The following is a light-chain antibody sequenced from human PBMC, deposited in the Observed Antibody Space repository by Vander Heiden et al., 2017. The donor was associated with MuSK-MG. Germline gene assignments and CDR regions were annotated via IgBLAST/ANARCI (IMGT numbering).Light chain of an antibody. CDR3: AAGDNSLRGPV. Sequence: QSVLTQPPSASGTPGQRVPISCSGRSSNIGSNFVFWYQQLPGTAPKLLIHRNNQRPSGVPDRFSGSKSGTSASLAISGLRSEDEADYHCAAGDNSLRGPVFGPGTTVTVL. V-gene: IGLV1-47*01. CDR1: SSNIGSNF. CDR2: RNN. J-gene: IGLJ1*01.